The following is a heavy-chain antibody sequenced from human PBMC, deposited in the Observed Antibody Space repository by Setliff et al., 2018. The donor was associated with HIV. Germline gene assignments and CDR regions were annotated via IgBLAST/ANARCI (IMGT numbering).Heavy chain of an antibody. J-gene: IGHJ6*03. CDR2: INAGYGNT. Sequence: ASVKVSCKASGYTFTSYAIHWVRQAPGQSLEWMGWINAGYGNTKYAKKFKGRVTFTADKSTSTVYMELSSLRSEDTAVYYCARCGAGEWHLYMDVWGKGTAVTVSS. D-gene: IGHD3-16*01. CDR3: ARCGAGEWHLYMDV. CDR1: GYTFTSYA. V-gene: IGHV1-3*01.